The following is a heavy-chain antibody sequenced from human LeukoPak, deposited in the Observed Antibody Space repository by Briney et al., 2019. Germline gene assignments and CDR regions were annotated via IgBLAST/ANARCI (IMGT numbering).Heavy chain of an antibody. CDR1: GYTFTSYA. CDR3: ASVAAAGTYYYYYMDV. CDR2: INAGNGNT. Sequence: ASVKVSCKASGYTFTSYAMHWVRQAPGQRLEWMGWINAGNGNTKYSQEFQGRVTITRDTSASTAYMELSRLRSDDTAVYYCASVAAAGTYYYYYMDVWGKGTTVTVSS. D-gene: IGHD6-13*01. V-gene: IGHV1-3*01. J-gene: IGHJ6*03.